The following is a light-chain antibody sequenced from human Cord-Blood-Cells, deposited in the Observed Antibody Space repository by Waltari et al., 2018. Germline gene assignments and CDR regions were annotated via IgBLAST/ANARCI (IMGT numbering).Light chain of an antibody. CDR2: EGS. J-gene: IGLJ3*02. CDR3: CSYAGSSTWV. V-gene: IGLV2-23*01. Sequence: QSALTQPASVSGSPGQSITISCTGPSSDVGSFHLVSWYQQPPGKAPKRMIYEGSKRPSGVSNRFSGYKSGNTASLTISGLQAEDEADYYCCSYAGSSTWVFGGGTKLTVL. CDR1: SSDVGSFHL.